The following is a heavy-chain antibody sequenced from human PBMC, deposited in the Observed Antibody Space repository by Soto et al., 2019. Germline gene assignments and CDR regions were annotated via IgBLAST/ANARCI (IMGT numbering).Heavy chain of an antibody. D-gene: IGHD6-6*01. V-gene: IGHV1-69*12. CDR3: ARAPSLVGWFDP. Sequence: QVQLVQSGAEVKKPGSSVKVSRKASGGTFSSYAISWVRQAPGQELEWMGGIIPIFGTANYAQKFQGRVTITADESTSTAYMELSSLRSEDTAVYYCARAPSLVGWFDPWGQGTLVTVSS. CDR2: IIPIFGTA. CDR1: GGTFSSYA. J-gene: IGHJ5*02.